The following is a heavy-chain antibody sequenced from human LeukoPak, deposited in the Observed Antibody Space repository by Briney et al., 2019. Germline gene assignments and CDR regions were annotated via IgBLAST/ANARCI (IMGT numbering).Heavy chain of an antibody. V-gene: IGHV4-34*01. CDR1: GGSFSGYY. CDR3: ARGGEEIDMVYAIRYYFDY. D-gene: IGHD2-8*01. J-gene: IGHJ4*02. Sequence: PSETLSLTCAVYGGSFSGYYWSWIRQPPGKGLEWIGEINHSGSTNYNPSLKSRVTISVDTSKNQYSLKLSSVTAADTAVYYCARGGEEIDMVYAIRYYFDYWGQGTLVTVSS. CDR2: INHSGST.